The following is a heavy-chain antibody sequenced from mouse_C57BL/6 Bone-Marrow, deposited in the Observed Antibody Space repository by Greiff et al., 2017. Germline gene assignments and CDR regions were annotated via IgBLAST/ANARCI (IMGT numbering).Heavy chain of an antibody. D-gene: IGHD2-3*01. V-gene: IGHV2-9-1*01. J-gene: IGHJ1*03. CDR1: GFSLTSYA. Sequence: VKVVESGPGLVAPSQSLSITCTVSGFSLTSYAISWVRQPPGKGLEWLGVIWTGGGTNYNSALKSRLSISKDNSKSQVFLKMNSLQTDDTARYYCARKGIYDCYYVDFDVWGTGTTVTVSS. CDR3: ARKGIYDCYYVDFDV. CDR2: IWTGGGT.